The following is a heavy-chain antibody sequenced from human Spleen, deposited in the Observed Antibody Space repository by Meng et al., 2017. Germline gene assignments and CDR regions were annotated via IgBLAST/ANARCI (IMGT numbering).Heavy chain of an antibody. V-gene: IGHV3-21*04. D-gene: IGHD3-16*01. CDR3: AKDAASVWDPLDY. CDR1: GFTFSSYS. Sequence: GESLKISCAASGFTFSSYSMNWVRQAPGKGLEWVSSISSSSSYIYYADSVKGRFTFSRDNSKNTLYLQMNSLRAEDTAVYYCAKDAASVWDPLDYWGQGTLVTVSS. J-gene: IGHJ4*02. CDR2: ISSSSSYI.